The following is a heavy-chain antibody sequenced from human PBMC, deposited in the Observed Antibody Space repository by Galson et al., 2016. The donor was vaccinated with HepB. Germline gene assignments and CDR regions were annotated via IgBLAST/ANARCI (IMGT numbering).Heavy chain of an antibody. CDR1: GFTFSNFW. V-gene: IGHV3-7*03. J-gene: IGHJ4*01. CDR2: IKPDGSQM. Sequence: SLRLSCAASGFTFSNFWMNWVRRVPGKGLEWVGNIKPDGSQMNYADSVKGRFTTSRDNARNSLYLQMNSLRAEDTAVDFCAERPTVDWWGQGTLVTVSS. D-gene: IGHD4-17*01. CDR3: AERPTVDW.